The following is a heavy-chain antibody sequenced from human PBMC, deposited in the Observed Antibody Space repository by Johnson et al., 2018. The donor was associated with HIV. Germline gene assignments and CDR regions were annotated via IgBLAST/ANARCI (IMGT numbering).Heavy chain of an antibody. CDR1: GFAFRTYW. Sequence: QVQLVESGGGLVQPGGSLRLSCAASGFAFRTYWMVWVRQAPGKGLEWVAVISYDGSNKYYADSVNGRFTISRDNSKNTLYLQMNSLRAEDTAVYYCATLNGHAFDIWGQGTMVTVSS. CDR3: ATLNGHAFDI. V-gene: IGHV3-30*03. CDR2: ISYDGSNK. J-gene: IGHJ3*02.